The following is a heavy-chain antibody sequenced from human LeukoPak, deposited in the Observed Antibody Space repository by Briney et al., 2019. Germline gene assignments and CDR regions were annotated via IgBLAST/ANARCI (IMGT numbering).Heavy chain of an antibody. V-gene: IGHV3-72*01. CDR2: SRNKAKSYTT. J-gene: IGHJ4*02. Sequence: GGSLRLSCAVSGFTFSDHFLDWVRQAPGKGLEWVGRSRNKAKSYTTEYAASVKGRLTISRDDSKNSLYLQMNSLKTEDTAVYYCVRVGSVAGSDYLDYWGQGTLVTVSS. CDR3: VRVGSVAGSDYLDY. D-gene: IGHD6-19*01. CDR1: GFTFSDHF.